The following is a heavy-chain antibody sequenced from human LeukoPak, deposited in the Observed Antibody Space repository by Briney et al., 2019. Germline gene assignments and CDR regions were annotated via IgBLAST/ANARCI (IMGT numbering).Heavy chain of an antibody. Sequence: ASVKVSCKASGYIFTSYGISWVRQAPGQGLEWMGWISAYNGNTNYAQKLQGRVTMTTDTSTSTAYMELRSLRSDDTAVYYCARDLVVVARFNWFDPWGQGTLVTVSS. V-gene: IGHV1-18*01. CDR1: GYIFTSYG. J-gene: IGHJ5*02. CDR3: ARDLVVVARFNWFDP. CDR2: ISAYNGNT. D-gene: IGHD2-15*01.